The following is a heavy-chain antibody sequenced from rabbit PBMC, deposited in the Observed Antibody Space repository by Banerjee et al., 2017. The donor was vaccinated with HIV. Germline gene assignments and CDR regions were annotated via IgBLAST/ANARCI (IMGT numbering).Heavy chain of an antibody. J-gene: IGHJ4*01. CDR1: GFDLSSRYC. V-gene: IGHV1S40*01. Sequence: QSLEESGGDLVKPGASLTLTCTASGFDLSSRYCMCWVRQAPGKGLEWIACIYTSRGSTWFRNLAKRRFTNPKTSLTKVALQMTSLTAADTATYFCARDLSGVIGWNLNLLGPGTLVTVS. CDR3: ARDLSGVIGWNLNL. D-gene: IGHD1-1*01. CDR2: IYTSRGST.